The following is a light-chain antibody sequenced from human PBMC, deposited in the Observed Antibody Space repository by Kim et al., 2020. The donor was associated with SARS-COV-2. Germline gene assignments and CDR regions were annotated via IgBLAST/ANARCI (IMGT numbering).Light chain of an antibody. V-gene: IGLV1-44*01. Sequence: QTITISCSGSDSNIGGNTVNWYQQLPGSAPKLLIYNTNQRPSGVPDRFSGSKSGTSASLAISGLQSEDEANYHCAAWDDRLTGWVFGGGTQLTVL. CDR2: NTN. CDR1: DSNIGGNT. CDR3: AAWDDRLTGWV. J-gene: IGLJ3*02.